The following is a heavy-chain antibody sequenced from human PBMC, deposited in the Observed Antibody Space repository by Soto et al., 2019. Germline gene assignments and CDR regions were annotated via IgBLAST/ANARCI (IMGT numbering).Heavy chain of an antibody. V-gene: IGHV3-74*01. D-gene: IGHD2-2*01. CDR1: GFTFSGHW. CDR3: AREAVYCSRTSCYRRAFDT. Sequence: EVQLVESGGDLVQPGGSLRLSCAASGFTFSGHWMHWVRQVPGKGLVWVSRINTDGGSTRYADSVKGRFTISRDNAKNTLFRQMTGLRVDDTSVYYCAREAVYCSRTSCYRRAFDTWGQGTMVTVSS. J-gene: IGHJ3*02. CDR2: INTDGGST.